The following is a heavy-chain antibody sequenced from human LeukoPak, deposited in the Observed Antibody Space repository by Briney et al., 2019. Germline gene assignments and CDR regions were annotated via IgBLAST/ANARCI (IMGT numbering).Heavy chain of an antibody. J-gene: IGHJ4*02. V-gene: IGHV1-2*02. CDR3: AREGYNSWYTDY. D-gene: IGHD5-24*01. CDR2: INPNSGGT. CDR1: GYTFTAYY. Sequence: ASFKVTCKASGYTFTAYYMHWVRQAPGQGLEWMGWINPNSGGTNYAQKFQGRVTMTRDTSISTAYMELSRRRSDDTAVYYCAREGYNSWYTDYWGQGTLVTVSS.